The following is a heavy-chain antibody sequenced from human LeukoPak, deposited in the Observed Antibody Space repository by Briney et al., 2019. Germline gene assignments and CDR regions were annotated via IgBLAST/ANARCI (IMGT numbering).Heavy chain of an antibody. J-gene: IGHJ5*02. CDR3: ARDRGASAVWFDP. CDR2: IIPILGIA. CDR1: GGTFSSYA. Sequence: SVKVSCKASGGTFSSYAISWVRQAPGQGLEWMGRIIPILGIANYAQKFQGRVTITADKSTSTAYMELSSPRSEDTAVYYCARDRGASAVWFDPWGQGTLVTVSS. V-gene: IGHV1-69*04. D-gene: IGHD3-10*01.